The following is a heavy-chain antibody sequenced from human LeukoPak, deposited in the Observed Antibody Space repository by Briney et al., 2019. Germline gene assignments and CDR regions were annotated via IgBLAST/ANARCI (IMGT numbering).Heavy chain of an antibody. V-gene: IGHV4-59*08. CDR1: GGSISSYY. D-gene: IGHD3-9*01. Sequence: SETLSLTCAVSGGSISSYYWSWIRQPPGKGLEWIGYIYYSGSTNYNPSLKSRVTISVDTSKNQFSLKLSSVTAADSAVYYCARHGGDDILTGYYDYWGQGTLVTVSS. CDR3: ARHGGDDILTGYYDY. CDR2: IYYSGST. J-gene: IGHJ4*02.